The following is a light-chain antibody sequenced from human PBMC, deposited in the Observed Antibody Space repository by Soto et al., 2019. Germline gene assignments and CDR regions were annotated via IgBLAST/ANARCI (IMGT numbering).Light chain of an antibody. CDR2: DVS. Sequence: QSVLTQPASVSGSPGQSITLSCTGTSSDVGGYNYVSWYQQHPGKAPKLMIYDVSNRPSGVSNRFSGSKSGNTASLTISGLQAEDEDDYYCSSYTSSSTLLVFGTGTKVTVL. CDR1: SSDVGGYNY. CDR3: SSYTSSSTLLV. V-gene: IGLV2-14*01. J-gene: IGLJ1*01.